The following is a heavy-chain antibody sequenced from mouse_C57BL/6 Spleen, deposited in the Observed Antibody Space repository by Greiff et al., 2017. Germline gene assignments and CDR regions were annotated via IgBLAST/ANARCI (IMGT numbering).Heavy chain of an antibody. Sequence: VQLKQSGPELVKPGASVKMSCKASGYTFTDYNMHWVKQSHGKSLEWIGYINPNNGGTSYNQKFKGKATLTVNKSSSTAYMELRSLTSEDSAVYYCARSGRLLWAMDYWGQGTSVTVSS. CDR3: ARSGRLLWAMDY. V-gene: IGHV1-22*01. CDR1: GYTFTDYN. J-gene: IGHJ4*01. D-gene: IGHD2-3*01. CDR2: INPNNGGT.